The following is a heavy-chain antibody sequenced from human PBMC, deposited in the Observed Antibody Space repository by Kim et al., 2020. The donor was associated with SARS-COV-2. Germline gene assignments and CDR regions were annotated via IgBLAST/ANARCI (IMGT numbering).Heavy chain of an antibody. V-gene: IGHV3-7*03. Sequence: GGSLRLSCAAFGFTFSGFWMSWVRQAPGKGLEWVANINEDGSEKHYVNSVKGRFTISRDNAKGSLFLQMNSLRAEDTAVYYCARRGVLSAALSWFDPWGQGTPVTVSS. D-gene: IGHD3-16*02. CDR3: ARRGVLSAALSWFDP. J-gene: IGHJ5*02. CDR2: INEDGSEK. CDR1: GFTFSGFW.